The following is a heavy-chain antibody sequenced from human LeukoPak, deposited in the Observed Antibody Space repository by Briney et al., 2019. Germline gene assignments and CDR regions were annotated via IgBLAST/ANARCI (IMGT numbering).Heavy chain of an antibody. CDR1: GGSFSGYY. CDR2: INHSGST. V-gene: IGHV4-34*01. J-gene: IGHJ3*02. CDR3: ARDLPEGDAFDI. Sequence: SETLSLTCAVYGGSFSGYYWSWIRQPPGKGLEWIGEINHSGSTNYNPSLKSRVTISVDTSKNQFSLKLSSVTAADTAVYYCARDLPEGDAFDIWGQGTMVTVSS.